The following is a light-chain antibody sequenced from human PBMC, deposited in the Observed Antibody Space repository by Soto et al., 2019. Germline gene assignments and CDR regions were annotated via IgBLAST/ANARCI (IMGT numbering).Light chain of an antibody. CDR3: SSYAGSNNFVV. CDR1: SSDVGGYNY. J-gene: IGLJ2*01. Sequence: QSALTQPPSASGSPGQSVTISCTGTSSDVGGYNYVSWYQQHPGKAPKLMIYEVSKRPSGVPDRFSGSKSGNTASLTVSGLQAEDDADYYCSSYAGSNNFVVFGGGTKGHRP. V-gene: IGLV2-8*01. CDR2: EVS.